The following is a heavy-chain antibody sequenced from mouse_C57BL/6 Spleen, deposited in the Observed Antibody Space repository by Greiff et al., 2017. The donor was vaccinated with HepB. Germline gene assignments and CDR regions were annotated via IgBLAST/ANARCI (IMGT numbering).Heavy chain of an antibody. CDR1: GFTFNTYA. CDR3: VRDQHYYGSSYGYFDV. V-gene: IGHV10-3*01. Sequence: EVHLVESGGGLVQPKGSLKLSCAASGFTFNTYAMHWVRQAPGKGLEWVARIRSKSSNYATYYADSVKDRFTISRDDSQSMLYLQMNNLKTEDTAMYYCVRDQHYYGSSYGYFDVWGTGTTVTVSS. J-gene: IGHJ1*03. CDR2: IRSKSSNYAT. D-gene: IGHD1-1*01.